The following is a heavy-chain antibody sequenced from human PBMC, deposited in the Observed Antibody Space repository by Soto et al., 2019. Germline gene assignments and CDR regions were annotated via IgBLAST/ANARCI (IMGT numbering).Heavy chain of an antibody. Sequence: QVQLVQSGAEVKKPGSSVKVSCKASGGTFSRYAISWVRQAPGQGLEWMGGIIAIFGTANYAQKFQGRVTMTANESTSTAYMELSSLTSADTAVYYCARDIVFGGTYGMDVWGQGTTVTVSS. V-gene: IGHV1-69*12. CDR3: ARDIVFGGTYGMDV. D-gene: IGHD3-16*01. CDR1: GGTFSRYA. CDR2: IIAIFGTA. J-gene: IGHJ6*02.